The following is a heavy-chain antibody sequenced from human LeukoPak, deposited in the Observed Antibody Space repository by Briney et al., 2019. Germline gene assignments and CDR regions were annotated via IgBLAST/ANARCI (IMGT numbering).Heavy chain of an antibody. CDR2: IKQDGSEK. J-gene: IGHJ4*02. D-gene: IGHD6-13*01. V-gene: IGHV3-7*01. CDR3: ARDSAGNDY. Sequence: GGSLRLSCEASGFTFSTYWMSWIRQAPGKGLEWVANIKQDGSEKYYVDSVKGRFTISRDNAKNSLYLQMNSLRAEDTAMYYCARDSAGNDYWGQGTLVTVSS. CDR1: GFTFSTYW.